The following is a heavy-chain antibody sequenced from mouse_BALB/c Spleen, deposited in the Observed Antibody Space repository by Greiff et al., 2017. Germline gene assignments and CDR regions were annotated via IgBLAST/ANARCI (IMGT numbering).Heavy chain of an antibody. CDR1: GFNIKDTY. D-gene: IGHD1-2*01. Sequence: VQLKESGAELVKPGASVKLSCTASGFNIKDTYMHWVKQRPEQGLEWIGRIDPANGNTKYDPKFQGKATITADTSSNTAYLQLSSLTSEDTAVYYCARGITTATNYWGQGTTLTVSS. J-gene: IGHJ2*01. CDR3: ARGITTATNY. CDR2: IDPANGNT. V-gene: IGHV14-3*02.